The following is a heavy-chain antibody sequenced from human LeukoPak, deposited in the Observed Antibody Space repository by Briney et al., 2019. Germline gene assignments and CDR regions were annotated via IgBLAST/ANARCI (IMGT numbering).Heavy chain of an antibody. Sequence: GSLRLSCAVSGFIFSDYGFHWVRQAPGKGLEWVAVTRFDGSIKQYADSVKGRFTISRDDSKSTLYLQMNSLQSEDTAVYYCARGGGTMQYYFDYWGRGTLVTVSS. CDR2: TRFDGSIK. J-gene: IGHJ4*02. CDR3: ARGGGTMQYYFDY. D-gene: IGHD1-1*01. V-gene: IGHV3-33*01. CDR1: GFIFSDYG.